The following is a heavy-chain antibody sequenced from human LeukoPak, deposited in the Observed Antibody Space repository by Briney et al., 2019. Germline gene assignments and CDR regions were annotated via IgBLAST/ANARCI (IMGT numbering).Heavy chain of an antibody. CDR2: ISSSSSYI. V-gene: IGHV3-21*01. Sequence: TGGSLRLSCAASGFTFSSYSMNWVRQAPGKGLEWVSSISSSSSYIYYADSVKGRFTISRDNAKNSLYLQMNSLRAEDTAVYYCARDPPRPQLAPNTVSNYWGQGTLVTVSS. J-gene: IGHJ4*02. CDR3: ARDPPRPQLAPNTVSNY. CDR1: GFTFSSYS. D-gene: IGHD4-17*01.